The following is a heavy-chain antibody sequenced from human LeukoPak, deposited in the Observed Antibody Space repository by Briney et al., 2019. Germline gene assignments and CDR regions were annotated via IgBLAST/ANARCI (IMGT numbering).Heavy chain of an antibody. V-gene: IGHV3-30-3*01. CDR3: ARDGSYCSGGNCYLVKYFDY. CDR1: GFTFSSYA. D-gene: IGHD2-15*01. Sequence: GGSLRLSCAASGFTFSSYAMHWVRQAPGKGLEWVAVISYDGSNKYYADSVKGRFTISRDNSKNTLYLQMSSLRAEDTAVYYCARDGSYCSGGNCYLVKYFDYWGQGTLVTVSS. J-gene: IGHJ4*02. CDR2: ISYDGSNK.